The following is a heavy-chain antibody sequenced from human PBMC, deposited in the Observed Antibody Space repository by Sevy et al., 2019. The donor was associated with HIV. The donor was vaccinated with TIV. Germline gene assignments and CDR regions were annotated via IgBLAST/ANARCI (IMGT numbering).Heavy chain of an antibody. CDR2: IYYSGST. V-gene: IGHV4-39*01. Sequence: SETLSLTCTVSGGSISSSSYYWGWIRQPPGKGLEWIGSIYYSGSTYYNPSLKSRVTISVDTSKNQFSLKLSSVTAADTAVYYCARCGLGHKGGYDSSGYCDYWGQGTLVTVSS. CDR1: GGSISSSSYY. D-gene: IGHD3-22*01. CDR3: ARCGLGHKGGYDSSGYCDY. J-gene: IGHJ4*02.